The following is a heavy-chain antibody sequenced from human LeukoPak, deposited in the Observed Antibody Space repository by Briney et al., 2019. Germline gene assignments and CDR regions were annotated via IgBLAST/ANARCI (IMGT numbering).Heavy chain of an antibody. CDR1: GFTFSSYS. J-gene: IGHJ4*02. CDR2: ISSSSSYI. CDR3: ARDWYDFWSGYRTYYFDY. Sequence: GGSLRLSCAAFGFTFSSYSMNWVRQAPGKGLEWVSSISSSSSYIYYADSVKGRFTISRDNAKNSLYLQMNSLRAEDTAVYYCARDWYDFWSGYRTYYFDYWGQGTLVTVSS. D-gene: IGHD3-3*01. V-gene: IGHV3-21*01.